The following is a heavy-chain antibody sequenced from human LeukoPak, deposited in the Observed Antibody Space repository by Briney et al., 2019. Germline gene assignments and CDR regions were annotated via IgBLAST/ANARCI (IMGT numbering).Heavy chain of an antibody. V-gene: IGHV1-46*01. D-gene: IGHD5-24*01. CDR3: AREGPMATILSALDF. Sequence: ASVKVSCKASGYTFTSYYMHWVRQAPGQGLEWMGIINPSGGSTSYAQKLQGRVTMTRDTSTSTVYMELSSLRSEDTAVYDCAREGPMATILSALDFWGQGTLVTGSS. CDR1: GYTFTSYY. CDR2: INPSGGST. J-gene: IGHJ4*02.